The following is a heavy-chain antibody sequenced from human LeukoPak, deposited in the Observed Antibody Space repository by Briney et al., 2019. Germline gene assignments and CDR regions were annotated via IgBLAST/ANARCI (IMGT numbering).Heavy chain of an antibody. D-gene: IGHD3-16*01. J-gene: IGHJ6*02. CDR2: TYYRSKWYN. V-gene: IGHV6-1*01. Sequence: SQTLSLTCAISGDSVPSSSATWNWIRQSPSRGLEWLGRTYYRSKWYNDYAVSVKSRITINPDTSKNQFSLRLDSVTPEDTAVYFCARGGDRPGRYYYYGMDVWGQGTTVTVSS. CDR1: GDSVPSSSAT. CDR3: ARGGDRPGRYYYYGMDV.